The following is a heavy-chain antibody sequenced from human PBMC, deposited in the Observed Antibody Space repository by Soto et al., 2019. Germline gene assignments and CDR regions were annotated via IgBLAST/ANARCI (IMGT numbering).Heavy chain of an antibody. CDR2: INHSGST. CDR3: ARAYGDYVFDY. J-gene: IGHJ4*02. Sequence: SETLSLTCAVYGGSFSGYYWTWIRQPPGTGLEWIGEINHSGSTNYNPSLKSRVTISVDTSKDQFSLKLSSVTAADTAVYYCARAYGDYVFDYWGQGTLVTVSS. CDR1: GGSFSGYY. D-gene: IGHD4-17*01. V-gene: IGHV4-34*01.